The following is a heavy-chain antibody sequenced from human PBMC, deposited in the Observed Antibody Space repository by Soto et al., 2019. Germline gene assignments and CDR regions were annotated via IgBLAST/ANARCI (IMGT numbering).Heavy chain of an antibody. D-gene: IGHD2-21*02. J-gene: IGHJ4*02. CDR3: ARDGGAGDLDY. CDR1: GGSISSYY. V-gene: IGHV4-59*01. Sequence: SETLSPTCTVSGGSISSYYWSWIRQPPGKGLEWIGYIYYSGSTNYNPSLKSRVTISVDTSKNQFSLKLSSVTAADTAVYYCARDGGAGDLDYWGQGTLVTVSS. CDR2: IYYSGST.